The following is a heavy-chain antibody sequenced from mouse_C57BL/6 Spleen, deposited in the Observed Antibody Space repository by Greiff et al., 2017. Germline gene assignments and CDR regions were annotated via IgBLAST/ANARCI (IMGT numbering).Heavy chain of an antibody. J-gene: IGHJ2*01. CDR3: ARSPDDYYVFDY. D-gene: IGHD2-3*01. CDR2: IDPSDSST. V-gene: IGHV1-69*01. Sequence: VQLQQSGAVLVMPGASVKLSCKASGYTFTSYWMHWVKQRPGQGLEWIGEIDPSDSSTNYNQKFKGKSTLTVDKSSSTAYMQLSSLTSEDSAVYYCARSPDDYYVFDYWGQGTTLTVSS. CDR1: GYTFTSYW.